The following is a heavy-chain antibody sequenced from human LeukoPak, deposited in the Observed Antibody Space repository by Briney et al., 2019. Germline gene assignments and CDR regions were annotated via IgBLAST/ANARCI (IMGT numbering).Heavy chain of an antibody. J-gene: IGHJ6*03. Sequence: GGSLRLSCAASGFTFSSYSMNWVCQAPGKGLEWVSYISSSSSTIYYADSVKGRFTISRDNAKNSLYLQMNSLRAEDTAVYYCARDSVAAAGTFVGYYYYMDVWGKGTTVTVSS. CDR2: ISSSSSTI. D-gene: IGHD6-13*01. CDR3: ARDSVAAAGTFVGYYYYMDV. V-gene: IGHV3-48*01. CDR1: GFTFSSYS.